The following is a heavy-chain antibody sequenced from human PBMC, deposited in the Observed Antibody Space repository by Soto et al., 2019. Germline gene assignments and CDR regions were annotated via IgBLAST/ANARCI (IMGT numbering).Heavy chain of an antibody. CDR3: AREVVAGRGYCSSTSCYVGSDY. D-gene: IGHD2-2*01. CDR1: GYTFTSYG. V-gene: IGHV1-18*01. J-gene: IGHJ4*02. CDR2: ISAYNGNT. Sequence: ASVKVSCKASGYTFTSYGISWVRQAPGQGLEWMGWISAYNGNTNYAQKLQGRVTMTTDTSTSTAYMELRSLRSDDTAVYYCAREVVAGRGYCSSTSCYVGSDYWGQGTLVTVSS.